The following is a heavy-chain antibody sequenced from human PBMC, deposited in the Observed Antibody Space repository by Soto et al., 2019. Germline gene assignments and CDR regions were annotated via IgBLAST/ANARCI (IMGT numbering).Heavy chain of an antibody. D-gene: IGHD1-1*01. CDR2: INGGTGQT. V-gene: IGHV1-3*01. J-gene: IGHJ6*02. CDR3: ARGKGMEENYYYYGLDI. CDR1: GYTFSTHA. Sequence: ASVKVSGKASGYTFSTHAMHWVRQAPGQSLEWMGWINGGTGQTKHSHRFQDRVTITRDTSASTAYMELSSLRSEDTAVYYCARGKGMEENYYYYGLDIWGQGTTVTVS.